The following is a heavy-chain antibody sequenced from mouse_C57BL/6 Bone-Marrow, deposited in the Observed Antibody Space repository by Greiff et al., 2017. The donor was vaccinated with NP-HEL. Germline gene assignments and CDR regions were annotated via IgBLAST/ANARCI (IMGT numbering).Heavy chain of an antibody. V-gene: IGHV3-6*01. D-gene: IGHD1-1*01. CDR1: GYSITSGYY. J-gene: IGHJ1*03. CDR3: ARDRYYGSIYWYFDV. Sequence: EVKLQESGPGLVKPSQSLSLTCSVTGYSITSGYYWNWIRQFPGNKLEWMGYISYDGSNNYNPSLKNRISITRDPSKNQFFLKLNSVTTEDTATYYCARDRYYGSIYWYFDVWGTGTTVTVSS. CDR2: ISYDGSN.